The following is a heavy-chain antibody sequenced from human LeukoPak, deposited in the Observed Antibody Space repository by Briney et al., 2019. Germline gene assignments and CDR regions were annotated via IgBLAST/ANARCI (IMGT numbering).Heavy chain of an antibody. J-gene: IGHJ4*02. CDR1: GNSVSSNSDT. CDR2: TYYRSKWYY. V-gene: IGHV6-1*01. CDR3: ATDPRGFGERGFAY. D-gene: IGHD3-10*01. Sequence: SQTLSLTCGVSGNSVSSNSDTWNWIRQSPSRGLEWLGRTYYRSKWYYDYAVSVKSRITINPDTSKNQFSLQLNSVTPEDTAVYYCATDPRGFGERGFAYWGQGILVVVSS.